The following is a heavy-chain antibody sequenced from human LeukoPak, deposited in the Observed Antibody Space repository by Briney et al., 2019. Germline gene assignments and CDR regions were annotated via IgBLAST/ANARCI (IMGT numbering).Heavy chain of an antibody. CDR3: ARGMWGTMILGAFQH. CDR1: GGSFSGYY. Sequence: SETLSLTCAVYGGSFSGYYWSWIRQPPGKGLEWIGEINHSGSTNYNPSLKSRVTISVGTSKNQFSLKLSSVTAADTAVYYCARGMWGTMILGAFQHWGQGTLVTVSS. CDR2: INHSGST. D-gene: IGHD3-22*01. J-gene: IGHJ1*01. V-gene: IGHV4-34*01.